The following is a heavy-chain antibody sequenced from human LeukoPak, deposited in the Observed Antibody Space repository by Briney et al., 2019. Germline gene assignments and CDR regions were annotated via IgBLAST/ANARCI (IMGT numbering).Heavy chain of an antibody. Sequence: PGGSLRLSCAASGFTFSSYWMSWVRQAPGKGLEWVANIKQDGSEKYYVDSVKGRFTISRDNAKNSLYLQMNSLRAEDTAVYYCARDFTSLASHYYGSGSYLGDAFDIWGQGTMATVSS. D-gene: IGHD3-10*01. V-gene: IGHV3-7*01. CDR1: GFTFSSYW. CDR2: IKQDGSEK. CDR3: ARDFTSLASHYYGSGSYLGDAFDI. J-gene: IGHJ3*02.